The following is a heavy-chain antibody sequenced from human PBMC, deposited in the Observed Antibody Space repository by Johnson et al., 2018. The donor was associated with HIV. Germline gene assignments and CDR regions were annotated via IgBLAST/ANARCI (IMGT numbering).Heavy chain of an antibody. Sequence: VQLVESGGGLVQPGGSLRLSCAASGFTVSSNYMSWVRQAPGKGLEWVSVIYSGGSTYYADSVKGRFTISRDNSKNTLYLQMNRLRAEGTAGYYCARGGPATGGAFDIWGQGTMVTVSS. D-gene: IGHD7-27*01. V-gene: IGHV3-66*01. CDR2: IYSGGST. CDR3: ARGGPATGGAFDI. J-gene: IGHJ3*02. CDR1: GFTVSSNY.